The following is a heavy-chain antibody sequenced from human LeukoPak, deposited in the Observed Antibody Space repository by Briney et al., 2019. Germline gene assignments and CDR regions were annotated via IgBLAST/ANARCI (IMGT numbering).Heavy chain of an antibody. CDR2: IIPIFGTA. CDR1: GGTFSSYA. J-gene: IGHJ6*04. CDR3: ARENYYYYYGMDV. V-gene: IGHV1-69*06. Sequence: VASVKVSCKASGGTFSSYAISWVRQAHGQGLEWMGGIIPIFGTANYAQKFQGRVTITADKSTSTAYMELSSLRSEDTAVYYCARENYYYYYGMDVWGKGTTVAVSS.